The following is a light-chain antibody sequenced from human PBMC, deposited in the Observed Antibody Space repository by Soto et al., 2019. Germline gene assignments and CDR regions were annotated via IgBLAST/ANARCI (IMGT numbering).Light chain of an antibody. CDR3: QQYNSYWT. Sequence: DTQMTQSPSTLSASVGDRVTITYRASQSISSWLAWYQQKPGKAPKLLIYDASSLESGVPSRFSGSGSGTEFTLTISSLQPDDFATYYCQQYNSYWTFGQGTKV. CDR1: QSISSW. J-gene: IGKJ1*01. V-gene: IGKV1-5*01. CDR2: DAS.